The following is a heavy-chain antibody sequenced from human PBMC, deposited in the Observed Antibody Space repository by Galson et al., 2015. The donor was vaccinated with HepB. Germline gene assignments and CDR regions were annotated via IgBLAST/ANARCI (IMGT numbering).Heavy chain of an antibody. V-gene: IGHV1-2*04. D-gene: IGHD3-9*01. J-gene: IGHJ3*02. CDR1: GYTFTGYY. CDR3: ARFSGILGAFDI. CDR2: INPNSGGT. Sequence: SVKVSCKASGYTFTGYYMHWVRQAPGQGLEWMGWINPNSGGTNYAQKFQGWVTMTRDTPISTAYMELSRLRSDDTAVYYCARFSGILGAFDIWGQGTMVTVSS.